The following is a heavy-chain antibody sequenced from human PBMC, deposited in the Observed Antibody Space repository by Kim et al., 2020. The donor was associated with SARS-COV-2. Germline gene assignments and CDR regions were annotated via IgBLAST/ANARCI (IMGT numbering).Heavy chain of an antibody. D-gene: IGHD5-18*01. Sequence: GGSLRLSCAASGFTFSDYYMSWIRQAPGKGLEWVSHISGSSTNTNYADSVEGRFTISRDNAKNSLYLQMNSLRAEDTAVYYCARRDSYGFDCWCQGTPVT. CDR1: GFTFSDYY. CDR3: ARRDSYGFDC. V-gene: IGHV3-11*03. J-gene: IGHJ4*02. CDR2: ISGSSTNT.